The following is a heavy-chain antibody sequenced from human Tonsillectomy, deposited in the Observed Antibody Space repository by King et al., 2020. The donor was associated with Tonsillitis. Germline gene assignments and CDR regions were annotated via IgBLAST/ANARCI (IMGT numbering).Heavy chain of an antibody. V-gene: IGHV3-72*01. CDR1: GLTFSDQF. CDR2: TKNKAYSYAT. CDR3: ARAINFAFDI. J-gene: IGHJ3*02. Sequence: VQLVESGGGLVQPGGSLRLSCAASGLTFSDQFMDWVRQAPGKGLEWVGRTKNKAYSYATEYAASVKGRFTVSRDDSKNSRYLQMNSLKTEDTAVYYCARAINFAFDIRGQGTLVTVSS. D-gene: IGHD3-9*01.